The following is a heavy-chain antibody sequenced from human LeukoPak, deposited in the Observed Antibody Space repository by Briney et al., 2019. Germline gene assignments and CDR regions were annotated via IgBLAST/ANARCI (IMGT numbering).Heavy chain of an antibody. V-gene: IGHV1-2*02. CDR1: GYTFIGYY. J-gene: IGHJ5*02. CDR2: INPNSGGT. Sequence: SVKVSCKASGYTFIGYYTHWVRQAPGHGLEWMGWINPNSGGTNNAQKFQGRVTMTRDTSISTAYMALSRLRSDDTAVYYCARDSRQNWFDPWGQGTLVTVSS. CDR3: ARDSRQNWFDP.